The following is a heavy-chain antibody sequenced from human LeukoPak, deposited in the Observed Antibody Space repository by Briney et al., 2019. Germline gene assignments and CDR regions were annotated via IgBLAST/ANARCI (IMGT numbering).Heavy chain of an antibody. D-gene: IGHD3-10*01. J-gene: IGHJ4*02. CDR2: ISSTSTYI. CDR3: ARGGFGELY. Sequence: GGSLRLSCAASGFTFSSYSMNWVRQAQGKGLEWVSSISSTSTYIYYADSVKGRFTISRDNAKNSLYLQVNSLRAEDTAVYYCARGGFGELYWGQGTLVTVSS. CDR1: GFTFSSYS. V-gene: IGHV3-21*01.